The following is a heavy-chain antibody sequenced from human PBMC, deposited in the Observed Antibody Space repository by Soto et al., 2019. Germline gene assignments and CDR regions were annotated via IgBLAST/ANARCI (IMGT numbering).Heavy chain of an antibody. Sequence: ASVKVSCKASGYTFTSYGISWVRQAPGQGLEWMGWISAYNGNTNYAQKLQGRVTMTTDTSTSTAYMELRSLRSDDTAVYYCARDNTPYYYDSSGYYSDWYFDLWGR. CDR2: ISAYNGNT. CDR1: GYTFTSYG. J-gene: IGHJ2*01. D-gene: IGHD3-22*01. V-gene: IGHV1-18*01. CDR3: ARDNTPYYYDSSGYYSDWYFDL.